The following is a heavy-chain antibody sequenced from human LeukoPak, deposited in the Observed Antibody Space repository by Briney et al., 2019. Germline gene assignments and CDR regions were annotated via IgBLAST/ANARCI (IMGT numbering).Heavy chain of an antibody. D-gene: IGHD3-10*01. Sequence: SETLSLTCTVSDDSISDYYRGWIRQPPGKGLEWIGYFYNSGRSTYNPSLKSRVTISADTSKNQFSLKLTSVTAADTAVYYCARHGGVVRGEGSDAFDIWGQGTMVTVSS. CDR3: ARHGGVVRGEGSDAFDI. CDR2: FYNSGRS. V-gene: IGHV4-59*08. CDR1: DDSISDYY. J-gene: IGHJ3*02.